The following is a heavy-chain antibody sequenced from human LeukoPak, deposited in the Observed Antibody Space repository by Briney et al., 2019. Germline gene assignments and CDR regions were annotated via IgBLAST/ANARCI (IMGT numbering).Heavy chain of an antibody. Sequence: GGSLRLSCAASGFTFTSYSMSWVRQAPGKGLEWVSGTSDRGDYTYYADSVKGRFTISRDNSKNTLYMQMNSLRAEDTALYFCAKKAQYNGNYPLDYWGQGTLVTVSS. D-gene: IGHD1-26*01. CDR3: AKKAQYNGNYPLDY. J-gene: IGHJ4*02. CDR1: GFTFTSYS. V-gene: IGHV3-23*01. CDR2: TSDRGDYT.